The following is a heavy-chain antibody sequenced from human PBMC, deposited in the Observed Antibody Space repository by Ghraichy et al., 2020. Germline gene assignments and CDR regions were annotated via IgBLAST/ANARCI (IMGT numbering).Heavy chain of an antibody. CDR3: ASRGYSSSSKVHY. J-gene: IGHJ4*02. CDR2: INGDGSST. D-gene: IGHD6-6*01. Sequence: GESLNISCAASGFTFSTFWMHWVRQAPGKGLVWVSRINGDGSSTSYADSVKGRFTISRDNAKNTVYLQMNSLRAEDTAVYYCASRGYSSSSKVHYWGQGTLVTVSS. CDR1: GFTFSTFW. V-gene: IGHV3-74*01.